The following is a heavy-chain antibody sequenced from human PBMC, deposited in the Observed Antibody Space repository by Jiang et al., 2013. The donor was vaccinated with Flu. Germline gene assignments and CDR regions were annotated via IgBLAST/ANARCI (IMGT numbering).Heavy chain of an antibody. D-gene: IGHD4-17*01. CDR2: ISGSGGST. V-gene: IGHV3-23*01. CDR1: GFTFSSYA. CDR3: AKKSGVTKGTYYFDY. Sequence: GGSLRLSCAASGFTFSSYAMSWVRQAPGKGLEWVSAISGSGGSTYYADSVKGRFTISRDNSKNTLYLQMNSLRAEDTAVYYCAKKSGVTKGTYYFDYWGQGTLVTVSS. J-gene: IGHJ4*02.